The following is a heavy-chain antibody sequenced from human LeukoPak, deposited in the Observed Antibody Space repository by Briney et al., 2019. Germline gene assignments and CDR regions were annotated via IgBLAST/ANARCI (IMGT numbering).Heavy chain of an antibody. J-gene: IGHJ3*02. CDR2: IRYDGDNK. CDR1: GFTFSSYG. D-gene: IGHD2-15*01. Sequence: PGGSLRLSCSASGFTFSSYGMNWVRQAPGKGLEWVAFIRYDGDNKYYADSVKGRFTISRDNSKNTLYLQMNSLRVEDTAVYFRAKGLPHPDDAFDIWGQGTMVTVSS. CDR3: AKGLPHPDDAFDI. V-gene: IGHV3-30*02.